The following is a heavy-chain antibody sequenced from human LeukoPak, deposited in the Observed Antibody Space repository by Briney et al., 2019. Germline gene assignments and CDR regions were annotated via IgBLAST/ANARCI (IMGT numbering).Heavy chain of an antibody. Sequence: GGSLRLSCAASGFTFSSYAMSWVRLAPGKGLEWVSGISGGGGSTYYADSVKGRFTISRDNSKNTLYLQMNSLRAEDTAVYYCAKDAFYSNYGIPRFDPWGQGTLVTVSS. CDR2: ISGGGGST. V-gene: IGHV3-23*01. CDR3: AKDAFYSNYGIPRFDP. D-gene: IGHD4-11*01. J-gene: IGHJ5*02. CDR1: GFTFSSYA.